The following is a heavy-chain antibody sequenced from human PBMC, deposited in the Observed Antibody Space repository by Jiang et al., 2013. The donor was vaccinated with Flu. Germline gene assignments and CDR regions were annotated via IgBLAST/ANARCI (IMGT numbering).Heavy chain of an antibody. CDR3: ARDGNCSGGRCYSGPLDY. Sequence: GSGLVKPSETLSPTCTVSGGSISSSSYYWGWIRQPPGKGLEWIGSIYYSGSTYYNPSLKSRVIISVDTSKNQFSLKLSSVTDADTAVYYCARDGNCSGGRCYSGPLDYWGQGTLVTVSS. D-gene: IGHD2-15*01. CDR2: IYYSGST. V-gene: IGHV4-39*07. J-gene: IGHJ4*02. CDR1: GGSISSSSYY.